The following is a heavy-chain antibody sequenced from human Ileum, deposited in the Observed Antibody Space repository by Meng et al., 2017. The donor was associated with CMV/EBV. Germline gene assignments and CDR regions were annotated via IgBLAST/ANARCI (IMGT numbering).Heavy chain of an antibody. CDR2: LNSKSGGT. V-gene: IGHV1-2*02. CDR3: AREREKSVSSHYDFWCGTSQGYYYYGMDV. D-gene: IGHD3-3*01. CDR1: GDSLSGYS. Sequence: ASVKVSCKASGDSLSGYSVHWVRQAPGQGLEWRGWLNSKSGGTNYAQKFQGRVTMTREKSTSTAYMELSRLRSDDTAVYYCAREREKSVSSHYDFWCGTSQGYYYYGMDVWGQGTTVTVSS. J-gene: IGHJ6*02.